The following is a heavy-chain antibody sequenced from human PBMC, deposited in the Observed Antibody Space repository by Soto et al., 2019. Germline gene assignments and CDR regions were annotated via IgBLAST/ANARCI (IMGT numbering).Heavy chain of an antibody. CDR3: ARVEYDILTEPLPYYYYYGMDV. CDR2: IIPIFGTA. J-gene: IGHJ6*02. Sequence: VKVCCKDPRGTFSSYSMSWVRHAPGQGLEWMGGIIPIFGTANYAQKFQGRVTITADESTSTAYMELSSLRSEDTAVYYCARVEYDILTEPLPYYYYYGMDVWGQGTTVTVS. D-gene: IGHD3-9*01. CDR1: RGTFSSYS. V-gene: IGHV1-69*01.